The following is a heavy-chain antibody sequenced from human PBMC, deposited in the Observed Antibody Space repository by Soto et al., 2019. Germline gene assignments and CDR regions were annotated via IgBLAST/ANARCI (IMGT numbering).Heavy chain of an antibody. CDR3: ARDEGGP. V-gene: IGHV6-1*01. CDR1: GDSVSSNSAA. CDR2: TYYRSKWNS. Sequence: SQNLSLTCDSSGDSVSSNSAAWSWIRQSPSRGLEWLGRTYYRSKWNSNYAVSVKGRVTINPDTSKNQFSLQLNSVTPEDTAVYYCARDEGGPWGQGTLVTVSS. J-gene: IGHJ4*02.